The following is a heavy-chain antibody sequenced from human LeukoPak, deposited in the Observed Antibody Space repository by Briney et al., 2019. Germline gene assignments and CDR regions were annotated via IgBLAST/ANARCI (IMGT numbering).Heavy chain of an antibody. CDR3: VKDRYYGSGSYFDY. V-gene: IGHV3-9*01. D-gene: IGHD3-10*01. J-gene: IGHJ4*02. CDR2: ISWNSGTI. Sequence: GRSLRLSCAASGFTFDDYTMHWVRHAPGKGLEWVSGISWNSGTITYAESVKGRFTISRDNAKNSLYLQMNSLRAEDTALYYCVKDRYYGSGSYFDYWGQGTLVTVSS. CDR1: GFTFDDYT.